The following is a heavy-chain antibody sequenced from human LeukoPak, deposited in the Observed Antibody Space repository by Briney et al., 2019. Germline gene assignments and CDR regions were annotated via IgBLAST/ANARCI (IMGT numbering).Heavy chain of an antibody. Sequence: GSLRLSCAASGFTFSSYWMSWVRRAPGKGLEGGAKIKKDGSEKYYEDSVKGRFTISRDNAKNSLYLQMTSLRAEDTAVYYCARDLYRIVVVPHYFDYWGQGTLVTVSS. CDR2: IKKDGSEK. CDR1: GFTFSSYW. J-gene: IGHJ4*02. D-gene: IGHD3-22*01. CDR3: ARDLYRIVVVPHYFDY. V-gene: IGHV3-7*01.